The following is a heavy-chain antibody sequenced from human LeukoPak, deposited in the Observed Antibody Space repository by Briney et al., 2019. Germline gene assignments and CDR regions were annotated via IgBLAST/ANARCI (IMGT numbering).Heavy chain of an antibody. CDR3: TMIEWERWRG. CDR1: EFTFSSSW. CDR2: IKQDGSEK. Sequence: GGSLRLSCVASEFTFSSSWMSWVRQAPGKGLEWVANIKQDGSEKYYVDSVKGRLTVSRDNTKNSLYLQMNSLRAEDTAVYYCTMIEWERWRGWGQGTLVTVSS. D-gene: IGHD1-26*01. J-gene: IGHJ4*02. V-gene: IGHV3-7*01.